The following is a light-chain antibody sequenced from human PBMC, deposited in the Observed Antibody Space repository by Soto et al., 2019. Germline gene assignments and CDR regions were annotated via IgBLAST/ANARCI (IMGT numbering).Light chain of an antibody. CDR2: EAS. V-gene: IGKV1-5*03. CDR1: QSTSTW. CDR3: QQDITYPYA. J-gene: IGKJ1*01. Sequence: DIQMTQSPSTLSASVGDRVTITCRASQSTSTWLAWYQQRPGKTPKLLISEASKLESGVPSRFSGSGSGTEFTLTISSLQPDDFATYYCQQDITYPYAFGQGTKVEIK.